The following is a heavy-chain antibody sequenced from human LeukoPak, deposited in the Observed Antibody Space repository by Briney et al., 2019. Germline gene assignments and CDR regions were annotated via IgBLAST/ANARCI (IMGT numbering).Heavy chain of an antibody. D-gene: IGHD6-6*01. Sequence: ASVRLSCTASGYTFTSYGISWVRQAPGQGLEWMGWISAYNGNTNYAQKLQGRVTMTTDTSTSTAYMELRSLRSDDTAVYYCARDSSSLHFDHWGQGTLVTVSS. CDR1: GYTFTSYG. J-gene: IGHJ4*02. V-gene: IGHV1-18*01. CDR2: ISAYNGNT. CDR3: ARDSSSLHFDH.